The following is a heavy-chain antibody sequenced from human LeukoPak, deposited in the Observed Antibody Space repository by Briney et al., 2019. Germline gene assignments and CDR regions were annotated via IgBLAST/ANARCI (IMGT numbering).Heavy chain of an antibody. CDR3: AKDMKPPYSSSCFDY. D-gene: IGHD6-13*01. CDR1: GFTFSSYA. V-gene: IGHV3-23*01. J-gene: IGHJ4*02. CDR2: ISGSGGST. Sequence: PGGSLRLSCAASGFTFSSYAMSWVRQAPGKGLEWVSAISGSGGSTYYADSVKGRFTISRDNSKNTLYLQMNSLRAEDTALYYCAKDMKPPYSSSCFDYWGQGTLVTVSS.